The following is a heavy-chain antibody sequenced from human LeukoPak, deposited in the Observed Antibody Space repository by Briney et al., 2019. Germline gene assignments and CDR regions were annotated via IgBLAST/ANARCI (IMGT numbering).Heavy chain of an antibody. D-gene: IGHD1-26*01. V-gene: IGHV1-69*13. Sequence: GASVKVSCKASGGTFSSYAISWVRQAPGQGLEWMGGIIPIFGTANYAQKFQGRVTITADESTSTAYMELSSLRSEDTAVYYCARDSRGGGSDAFDIWGQGTMVTVSS. CDR1: GGTFSSYA. CDR3: ARDSRGGGSDAFDI. CDR2: IIPIFGTA. J-gene: IGHJ3*02.